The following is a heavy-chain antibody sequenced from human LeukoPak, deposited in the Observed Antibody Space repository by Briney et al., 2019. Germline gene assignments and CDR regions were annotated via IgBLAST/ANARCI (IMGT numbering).Heavy chain of an antibody. CDR1: GLTFGDYA. Sequence: GGSLRLSSTASGLTFGDYAMSWFRQAPGKGLEWVGFIRSKAYGGTTEYAASVKGRFTISRDDSKSIVYLQMNSLKTEDTAVYYCTKYSSGWYWGQGTLVTVSS. CDR3: TKYSSGWY. V-gene: IGHV3-49*03. J-gene: IGHJ4*02. D-gene: IGHD6-19*01. CDR2: IRSKAYGGTT.